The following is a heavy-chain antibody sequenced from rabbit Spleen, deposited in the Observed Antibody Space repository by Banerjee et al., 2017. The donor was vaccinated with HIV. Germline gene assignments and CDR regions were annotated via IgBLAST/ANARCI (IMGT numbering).Heavy chain of an antibody. CDR3: ARDLVAVIGWNFRL. V-gene: IGHV1S7*01. J-gene: IGHJ6*01. Sequence: QLTETGGGLVQPGGSLTLSCKASGIDFTKYYITWVRQAPGKGLEWIGIIYAAKGSTDYASWVNGRFTISSDNAQSTVDLKMTSLTAADTATYFCARDLVAVIGWNFRLWGPGTLVTVS. CDR2: IYAAKGST. D-gene: IGHD1-1*01. CDR1: GIDFTKYY.